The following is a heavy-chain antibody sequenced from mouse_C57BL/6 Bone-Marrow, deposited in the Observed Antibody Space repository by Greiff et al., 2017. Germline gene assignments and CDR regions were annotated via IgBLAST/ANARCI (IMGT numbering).Heavy chain of an antibody. CDR3: ARRGTPYYFDY. D-gene: IGHD2-14*01. CDR1: GYTFTSYW. V-gene: IGHV1-69*01. J-gene: IGHJ2*01. CDR2: IDPSASYT. Sequence: QVKLQQSGAELVMPGASVKLSCKASGYTFTSYWMHWVKQRPGQGLEWIGEIDPSASYTNYNQTFKGKSTLTVDKTSSTAYMQISSRTSEDTAVYYCARRGTPYYFDYRGQGTTLTVSS.